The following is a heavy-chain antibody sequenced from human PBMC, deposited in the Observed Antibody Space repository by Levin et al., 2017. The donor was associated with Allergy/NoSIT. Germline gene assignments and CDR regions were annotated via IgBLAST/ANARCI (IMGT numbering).Heavy chain of an antibody. D-gene: IGHD5-12*01. J-gene: IGHJ4*02. V-gene: IGHV3-30*18. CDR3: AKEGGLFVATGEFDY. CDR1: GFTFSSYG. Sequence: GGSLRLSCAASGFTFSSYGMHWVRQAPGKGLEWVAVISYDGSNKYYADSVKGRFTISRDNSKNTLYLQMNSLRAEDTAVYYCAKEGGLFVATGEFDYWGQGTLVTVSS. CDR2: ISYDGSNK.